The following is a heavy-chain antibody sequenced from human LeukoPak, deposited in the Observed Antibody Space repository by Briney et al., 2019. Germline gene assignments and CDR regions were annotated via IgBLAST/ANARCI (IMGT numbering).Heavy chain of an antibody. V-gene: IGHV1-18*01. CDR2: ISAYNGNT. CDR1: GYTFTSYG. J-gene: IGHJ3*02. CDR3: ARGNYYDSTDAFDI. Sequence: ASVKVSCKASGYTFTSYGISWVRQAPGQGLEWMGWISAYNGNTNYAQKLQGRVTMTTDTSTSTAYMELRNLRSDDTAVYYCARGNYYDSTDAFDIWGQGTMVTVSS. D-gene: IGHD3-22*01.